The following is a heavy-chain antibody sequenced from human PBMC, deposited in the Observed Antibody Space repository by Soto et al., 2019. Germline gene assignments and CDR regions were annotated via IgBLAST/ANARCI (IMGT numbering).Heavy chain of an antibody. Sequence: SETLSLTCSVSDGSVHIGNYYWSWIRQPAGRGLEWIWLIYYIGTTDYNPSLKSQVPISVDTSKNKFSLTATSVTAADTAVYFCAREEKQLSRYGGDFDYWGQGTMVTVSS. CDR2: IYYIGTT. J-gene: IGHJ4*01. D-gene: IGHD2-21*01. CDR1: DGSVHIGNYY. CDR3: AREEKQLSRYGGDFDY. V-gene: IGHV4-61*01.